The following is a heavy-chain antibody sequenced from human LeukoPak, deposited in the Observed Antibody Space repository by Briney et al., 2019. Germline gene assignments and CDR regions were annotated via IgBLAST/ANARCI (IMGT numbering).Heavy chain of an antibody. CDR3: AGLGVMVLVYQFES. CDR2: ISYSGNA. J-gene: IGHJ4*02. D-gene: IGHD2-21*01. CDR1: GGSVSSSKYL. V-gene: IGHV4-39*07. Sequence: SKTLSLTCAVSGGSVSSSKYLWGWIRQPPGKELEWIGSISYSGNADYNPSLRSRVTLSVDTSKSQFSLKLTSVTAADSAVYYCAGLGVMVLVYQFESWGQGTPVTVSS.